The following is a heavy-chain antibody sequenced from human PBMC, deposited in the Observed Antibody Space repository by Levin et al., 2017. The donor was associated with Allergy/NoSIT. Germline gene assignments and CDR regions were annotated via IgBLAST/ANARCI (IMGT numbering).Heavy chain of an antibody. Sequence: GGSLRLSCAASGFTFSSYSMNWVRQAPGKGLEWVSSISSSSSYIYYADSVKGRFTISRDNAKNSLYLQMNSLRAEDTAVYYCARENSGYDRGHYWGQGTLVTVSS. CDR2: ISSSSSYI. CDR1: GFTFSSYS. J-gene: IGHJ4*02. CDR3: ARENSGYDRGHY. D-gene: IGHD5-12*01. V-gene: IGHV3-21*01.